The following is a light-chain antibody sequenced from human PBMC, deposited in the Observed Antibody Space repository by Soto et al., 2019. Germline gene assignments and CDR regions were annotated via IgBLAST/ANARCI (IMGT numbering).Light chain of an antibody. Sequence: EIVLTQSPVTLSLSPGERATLSCRASQSVSSSYLAWYPQKPGQAPRLLIYGASSRATGIPDRFSGSGSGTDFTLTISRLEPEDFAVYYCQQYGSSPLKFGQGTKVDIK. J-gene: IGKJ1*01. V-gene: IGKV3-20*01. CDR2: GAS. CDR1: QSVSSSY. CDR3: QQYGSSPLK.